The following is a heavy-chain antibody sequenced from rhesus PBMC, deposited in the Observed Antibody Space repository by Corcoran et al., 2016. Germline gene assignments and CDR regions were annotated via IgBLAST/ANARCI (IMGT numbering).Heavy chain of an antibody. Sequence: QLQLQESGPGLVKPSETLSVTCAVSGGSISSSYWSWIRQAPGKGLEWIGYIYGSGSSTNYNPSLKSRVTLSVDTSKNQLSLKLSSVTTADTAVYYCARLNTVRGDAFDFWGQGLRVTVSS. J-gene: IGHJ3*01. CDR2: IYGSGSST. V-gene: IGHV4-169*01. CDR3: ARLNTVRGDAFDF. CDR1: GGSISSSY. D-gene: IGHD4-23*01.